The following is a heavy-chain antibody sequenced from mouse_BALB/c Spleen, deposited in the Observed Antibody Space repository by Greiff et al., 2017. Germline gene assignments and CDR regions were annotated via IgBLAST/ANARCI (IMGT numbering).Heavy chain of an antibody. CDR1: GFTFSSFG. Sequence: EVKLVESGGGLVQPGGSRKLSCAASGFTFSSFGMHWVRQAPEKGLEWVAYISSGSSTIYYADTVKGRFTISRDNPKNTLFLQMTSLRSEDTAMYYCARFGGDYWGQGTTLTVSS. J-gene: IGHJ2*01. V-gene: IGHV5-17*02. CDR3: ARFGGDY. CDR2: ISSGSSTI.